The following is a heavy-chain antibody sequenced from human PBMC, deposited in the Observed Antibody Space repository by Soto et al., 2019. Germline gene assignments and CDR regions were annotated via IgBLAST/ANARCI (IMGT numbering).Heavy chain of an antibody. V-gene: IGHV3-15*01. CDR1: GFTFSNAW. CDR3: TTAVRGYVYFDY. CDR2: IKSKTDGGTT. Sequence: GGSLRLSCAASGFTFSNAWMSWVRQAPGKGLEWVGRIKSKTDGGTTDYAAPVKGRFTISRDDSKNTLYLQMNSLKTEDTAVCYCTTAVRGYVYFDYWGQGTLVTVSS. D-gene: IGHD5-12*01. J-gene: IGHJ4*02.